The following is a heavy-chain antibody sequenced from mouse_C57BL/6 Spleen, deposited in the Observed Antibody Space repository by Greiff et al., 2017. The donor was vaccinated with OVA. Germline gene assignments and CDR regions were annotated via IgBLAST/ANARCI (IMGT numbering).Heavy chain of an antibody. D-gene: IGHD3-2*02. J-gene: IGHJ2*01. CDR1: GYAFSSYW. CDR3: ARRAAQATFDD. Sequence: VQLQQSGAELVKPGASVKISCKASGYAFSSYWMNWVKQRPGKGLEWIGQIYPGDGDTNYNGKFKGKATLTADKSSSTAYMQLSSLTSEDSAVYFCARRAAQATFDDWGQGTTLTVSS. CDR2: IYPGDGDT. V-gene: IGHV1-80*01.